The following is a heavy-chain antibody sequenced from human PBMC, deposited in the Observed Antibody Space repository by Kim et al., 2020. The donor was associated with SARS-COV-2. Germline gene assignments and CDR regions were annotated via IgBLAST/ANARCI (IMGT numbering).Heavy chain of an antibody. CDR1: GGSISSGGYY. V-gene: IGHV4-31*03. CDR3: ARDRHSSNKRITMARGVISGFDP. J-gene: IGHJ5*02. Sequence: SETLSLTCTVSGGSISSGGYYWSWIHQHPGKGLEWIGYIYYSGSTYYNPSLKSRVTISVDTSKNQFSLKLSSVTAADTAVYYCARDRHSSNKRITMARGVISGFDPWGQGTLVTVSS. D-gene: IGHD3-10*01. CDR2: IYYSGST.